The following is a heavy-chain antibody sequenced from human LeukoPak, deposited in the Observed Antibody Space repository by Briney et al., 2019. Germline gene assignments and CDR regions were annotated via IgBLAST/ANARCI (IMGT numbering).Heavy chain of an antibody. V-gene: IGHV4-59*01. CDR3: ARAYSSRINWFDP. CDR1: GGSISSYY. CDR2: IYYSGST. Sequence: SETLSLTCTVSGGSISSYYWSWIRQPPGKGLKWIGYIYYSGSTNYNPSLKSRVTISVDTSKNQFSLKLSSVTAADTAVYYCARAYSSRINWFDPWGQGTLVTVSS. J-gene: IGHJ5*02. D-gene: IGHD6-13*01.